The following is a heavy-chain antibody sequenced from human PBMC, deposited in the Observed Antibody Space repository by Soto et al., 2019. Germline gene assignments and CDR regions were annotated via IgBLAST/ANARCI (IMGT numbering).Heavy chain of an antibody. CDR1: GGTFSPYT. V-gene: IGHV1-69*08. Sequence: QVQLVQSGAEVKKPGSSVKVSCKASGGTFSPYTINWVRQAPGQGLEWMGRIIPFHGVTNYAQKFQARVTNTPEKSTSNGQQELSGLRFEDTAMYYCTRDWEITVSTWSFGGFWGRGTLVTVSS. CDR2: IIPFHGVT. J-gene: IGHJ4*02. D-gene: IGHD3-10*01. CDR3: TRDWEITVSTWSFGGF.